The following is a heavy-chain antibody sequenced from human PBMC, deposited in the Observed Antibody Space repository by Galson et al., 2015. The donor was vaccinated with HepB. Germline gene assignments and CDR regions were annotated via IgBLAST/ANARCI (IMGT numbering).Heavy chain of an antibody. CDR3: ARPGIAAADDDAFDI. CDR2: IIPILGIA. Sequence: SVKVSCKASGGTFSSYTISWVRQAPGQGLEWMGRIIPILGIANYAQKFQGRVTVTADKPTSTAYMELSSLRSEDTAVYYCARPGIAAADDDAFDIWGQGTMVTVSS. J-gene: IGHJ3*02. D-gene: IGHD6-13*01. V-gene: IGHV1-69*02. CDR1: GGTFSSYT.